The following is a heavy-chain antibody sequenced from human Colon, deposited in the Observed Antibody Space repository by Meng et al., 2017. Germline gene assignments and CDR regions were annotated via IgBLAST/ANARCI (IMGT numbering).Heavy chain of an antibody. CDR2: VYYSGST. CDR1: GDSISSSNYY. J-gene: IGHJ4*02. D-gene: IGHD6-19*01. Sequence: AGSLRLSCTVSGDSISSSNYYWDWIRQTPGKGLEWIGTVYYSGSTYYNPSLKSRVTISVDTSKNQCSLQLSAMTVADTAMYYCAGGPRSTGWWDYWGQGTLVTVSS. V-gene: IGHV4-39*07. CDR3: AGGPRSTGWWDY.